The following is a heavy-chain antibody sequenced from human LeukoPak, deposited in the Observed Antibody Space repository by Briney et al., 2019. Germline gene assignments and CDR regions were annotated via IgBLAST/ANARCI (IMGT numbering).Heavy chain of an antibody. CDR2: INWNGGST. V-gene: IGHV3-20*04. CDR1: GFTFDDYG. J-gene: IGHJ4*02. D-gene: IGHD6-19*01. Sequence: PGGSLRLSCAASGFTFDDYGMSWVRQAPGKGLEWVSGINWNGGSTGYADSVKGRFTISRDNSENTVYLQMNSLRADDTAVYYCAKTTAGYSSGRYPGWPVDYWGQGTLVTVSS. CDR3: AKTTAGYSSGRYPGWPVDY.